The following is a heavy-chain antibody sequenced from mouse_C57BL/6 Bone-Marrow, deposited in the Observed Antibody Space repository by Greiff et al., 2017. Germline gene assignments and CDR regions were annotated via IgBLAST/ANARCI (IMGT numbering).Heavy chain of an antibody. V-gene: IGHV1-81*01. CDR2: IYPRSGNT. CDR3: ARRDYGSSPFAY. J-gene: IGHJ3*01. Sequence: QVQLQQSGAELARPGASVKLSCKASGYTFTSYGISWVKQRTGQGLEWIGEIYPRSGNTYYNEKFKGKATLTADKSSSKAYMELRSLTSEDSAVYFCARRDYGSSPFAYWGQGTLVTVSA. CDR1: GYTFTSYG. D-gene: IGHD1-1*01.